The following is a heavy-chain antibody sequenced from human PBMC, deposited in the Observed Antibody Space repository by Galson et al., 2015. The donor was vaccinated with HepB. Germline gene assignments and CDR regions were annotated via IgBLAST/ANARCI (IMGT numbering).Heavy chain of an antibody. V-gene: IGHV3-11*06. D-gene: IGHD6-13*01. CDR3: ARGGSHPQSSSWYVRWEEAQGFDY. CDR2: ISSSSSYT. Sequence: SLRLSCAASGFTFSDYYMSWIRQAPGKGLEWVSYISSSSSYTNYADSVKGRFTISRDNAKNSLYLQMNSLRAEDTAVYYCARGGSHPQSSSWYVRWEEAQGFDYWGQGTLVTVSS. J-gene: IGHJ4*02. CDR1: GFTFSDYY.